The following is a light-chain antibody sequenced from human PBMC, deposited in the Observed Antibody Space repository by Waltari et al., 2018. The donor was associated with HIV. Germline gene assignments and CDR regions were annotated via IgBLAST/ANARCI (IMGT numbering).Light chain of an antibody. CDR2: NNI. V-gene: IGLV1-44*01. CDR3: AAWDDSLNGHVL. Sequence: QSVLTQPPSASGTPGQRVTFSCSGSSSNIGSNPVDWYQKLPGTAPRLLIYNNIQRPSGVPYRFAGSNSGTSASLAISGLQSEDEADYYCAAWDDSLNGHVLFGGGTKLTVL. J-gene: IGLJ2*01. CDR1: SSNIGSNP.